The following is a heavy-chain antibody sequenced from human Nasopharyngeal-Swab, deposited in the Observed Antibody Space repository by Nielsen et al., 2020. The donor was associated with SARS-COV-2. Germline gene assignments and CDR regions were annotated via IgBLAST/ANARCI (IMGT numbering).Heavy chain of an antibody. CDR1: GFTFSSYG. D-gene: IGHD2-2*01. CDR3: AKSIVVVPAAIGAGVPDV. J-gene: IGHJ6*04. V-gene: IGHV3-30*18. Sequence: GESLKISCAASGFTFSSYGMHWVRQAPGKGLEWVAVISYDGSNKYYADSVKDRFTISRDNSKNTLYLQMNSLRAEDTAVYYCAKSIVVVPAAIGAGVPDVWGKGTTVTVSS. CDR2: ISYDGSNK.